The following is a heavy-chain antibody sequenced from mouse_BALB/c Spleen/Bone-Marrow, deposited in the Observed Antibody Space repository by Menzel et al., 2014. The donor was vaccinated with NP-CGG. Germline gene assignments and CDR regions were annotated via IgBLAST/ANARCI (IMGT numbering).Heavy chain of an antibody. CDR2: INSNGDTT. V-gene: IGHV5-6-2*01. J-gene: IGHJ4*01. CDR3: ARRLRRTDYYAMDY. D-gene: IGHD2-2*01. CDR1: GVTFSTYY. Sequence: EAGGVTFSTYYMSWVRQTPEKRLELVAAINSNGDTTYYPDTVKGRFTISRDNAKNTLYLRMSSLKSEDTALYYCARRLRRTDYYAMDYWGQGTSVTVSS.